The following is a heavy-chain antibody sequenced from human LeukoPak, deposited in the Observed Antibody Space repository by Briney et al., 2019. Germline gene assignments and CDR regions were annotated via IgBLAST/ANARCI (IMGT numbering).Heavy chain of an antibody. J-gene: IGHJ6*02. D-gene: IGHD2-2*01. V-gene: IGHV1-18*04. Sequence: ASVKVSCKASGYRFTDYHMHWVRQAPGQGLEWMGWISGYNGYTQYAQKVQGRVTMTTDTSTSTAYMELRSLRSDDTAVYYCARDREGHQPPFYYYYAMDVWGQGTTVTVSS. CDR1: GYRFTDYH. CDR2: ISGYNGYT. CDR3: ARDREGHQPPFYYYYAMDV.